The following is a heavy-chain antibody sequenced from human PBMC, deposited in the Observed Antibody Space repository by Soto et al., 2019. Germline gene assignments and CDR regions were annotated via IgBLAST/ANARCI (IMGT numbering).Heavy chain of an antibody. Sequence: TSETLSLTCSVSDDSINSDKYYWGWIRQPPGKGLEWIGSIYYRGNAYYNPSLQTRVTISLDKSKSQFSLRAEDTAVYYCAKVSPGEGDFWSGYFDYWGQGTLVTVSS. V-gene: IGHV4-39*01. CDR1: DDSINSDKYY. CDR3: AKVSPGEGDFWSGYFDY. J-gene: IGHJ4*02. CDR2: IYYRGNA. D-gene: IGHD3-3*01.